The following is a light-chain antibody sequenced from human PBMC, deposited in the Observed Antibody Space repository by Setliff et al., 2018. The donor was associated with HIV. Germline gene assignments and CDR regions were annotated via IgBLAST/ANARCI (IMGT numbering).Light chain of an antibody. Sequence: QSVLTQPASVSGSPGQSITISCTGTSSDVGGYDYVPWYQQHPGKVPKLMLYEVGNRPSGVSNRFSGSKSGNTASLTISGLQAEDEADYYCCSYTSSTTLVFGTGTKVTVL. CDR1: SSDVGGYDY. CDR3: CSYTSSTTLV. J-gene: IGLJ1*01. CDR2: EVG. V-gene: IGLV2-14*01.